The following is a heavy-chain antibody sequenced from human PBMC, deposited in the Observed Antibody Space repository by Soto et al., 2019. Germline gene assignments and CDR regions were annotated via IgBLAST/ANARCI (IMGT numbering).Heavy chain of an antibody. J-gene: IGHJ4*02. D-gene: IGHD5-12*01. CDR3: AREGSYSAYNFAHGIQLWSFDF. CDR2: IFSSGST. Sequence: QVRLQESGPGLLKPSETLSLTCTVSGGSINTFYWSWVRQPAGKGLEWIGRIFSSGSTSFNPSLESRVAMPVDTSKNHVSLNLSSVTAADMAVYYCAREGSYSAYNFAHGIQLWSFDFWGQGALVTVSS. V-gene: IGHV4-4*07. CDR1: GGSINTFY.